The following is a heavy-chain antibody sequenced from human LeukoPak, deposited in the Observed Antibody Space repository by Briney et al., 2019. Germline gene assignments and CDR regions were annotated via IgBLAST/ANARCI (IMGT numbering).Heavy chain of an antibody. D-gene: IGHD3-10*01. CDR2: ISYDGSNK. CDR1: GFTFSSYG. V-gene: IGHV3-30*18. Sequence: QPGRSLRLSCEASGFTFSSYGVHWVRQAPGKGLEWVAGISYDGSNKYYADSVKGRFTISRDNSKNTLYLQMNSLRAEDTAVYYCAKDLRISLGTYGSHYYYGMDVWGQGTTVIVSS. J-gene: IGHJ6*02. CDR3: AKDLRISLGTYGSHYYYGMDV.